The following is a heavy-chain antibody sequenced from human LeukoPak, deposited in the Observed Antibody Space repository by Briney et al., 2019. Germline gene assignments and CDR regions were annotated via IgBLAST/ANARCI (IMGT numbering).Heavy chain of an antibody. Sequence: ASVKVSCKASGYTFTSYGISWVRPAPGQGLEWMGWISAYNGNTNYAQKLQGRVTMTTDTSTSTAYMELRSLRSDDTAVYYCARSLSGSYYSDYFDYWGQGTLVTVSS. CDR2: ISAYNGNT. CDR1: GYTFTSYG. J-gene: IGHJ4*02. D-gene: IGHD1-26*01. V-gene: IGHV1-18*01. CDR3: ARSLSGSYYSDYFDY.